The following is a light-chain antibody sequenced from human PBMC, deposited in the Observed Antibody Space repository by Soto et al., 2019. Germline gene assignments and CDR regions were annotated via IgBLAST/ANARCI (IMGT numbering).Light chain of an antibody. J-gene: IGKJ1*01. CDR1: QSVTSTY. CDR3: QQYGSSRWT. Sequence: EIVLTQSPGTLSLSPGERVTLSCRASQSVTSTYLAWYQQRSGQAPRLLIYGTSSRATGIPDRFSGSGSGTDFSLTITRLEPEDFAVYYCQQYGSSRWTSGQGTKVDIK. CDR2: GTS. V-gene: IGKV3-20*01.